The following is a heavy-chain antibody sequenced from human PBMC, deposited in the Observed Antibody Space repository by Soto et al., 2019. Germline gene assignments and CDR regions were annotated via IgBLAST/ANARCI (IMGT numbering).Heavy chain of an antibody. D-gene: IGHD4-4*01. CDR3: ARGETITVTTGLDY. CDR1: GFIFSKYS. V-gene: IGHV3-48*01. Sequence: GGSLRLSCGASGFIFSKYSMNWVRQAPGKGLEWLSYISSNSVTIYYADSVRGRFTIFRDNAKNSLYLQMNSLRAEDTAVYYCARGETITVTTGLDYWGQGTLVPVSS. CDR2: ISSNSVTI. J-gene: IGHJ4*02.